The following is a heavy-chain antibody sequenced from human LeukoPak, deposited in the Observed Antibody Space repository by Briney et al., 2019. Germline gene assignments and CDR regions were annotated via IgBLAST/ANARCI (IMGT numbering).Heavy chain of an antibody. CDR3: ARDPYDSSWGLCYFDY. V-gene: IGHV3-74*01. D-gene: IGHD3-22*01. CDR2: IHSDGSGT. CDR1: GFIFSSYW. Sequence: GGSLRLSCAASGFIFSSYWMHWVRQAPGKGLVWVSRIHSDGSGTTYADSVKGRFTISRDNAKNTLYLQMTGLRDEDAAVYYCARDPYDSSWGLCYFDYWGQGNLVTVSS. J-gene: IGHJ4*02.